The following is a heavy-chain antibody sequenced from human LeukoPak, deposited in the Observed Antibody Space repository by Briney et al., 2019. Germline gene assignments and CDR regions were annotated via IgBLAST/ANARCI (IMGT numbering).Heavy chain of an antibody. CDR2: IYYSGST. CDR3: ARDRASYSSGWYGFDY. Sequence: PSETLSLTCTVSGGSISSSSYYWGWIRQPPGKGLEWIGSIYYSGSTYYNPSLKSRVTISVDTSKNQFSLKLSSVTAADTAVYYCARDRASYSSGWYGFDYWGQGTLVTVSS. V-gene: IGHV4-39*07. D-gene: IGHD6-19*01. J-gene: IGHJ4*02. CDR1: GGSISSSSYY.